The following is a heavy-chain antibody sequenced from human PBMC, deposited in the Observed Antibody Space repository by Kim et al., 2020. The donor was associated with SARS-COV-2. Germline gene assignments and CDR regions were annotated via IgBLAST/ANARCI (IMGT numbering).Heavy chain of an antibody. D-gene: IGHD3-16*01. CDR1: GFTFSSYA. J-gene: IGHJ4*02. CDR2: ISGSGGST. V-gene: IGHV3-23*01. CDR3: AKGGVKGFDY. Sequence: GGSLRLSCAASGFTFSSYAMSWVRQAPGKGLEWVSAISGSGGSTYDADSVKGRFTISRDNSKNTLYLQMNSSRAEDTAVYYCAKGGVKGFDYWGQGTLVTVSS.